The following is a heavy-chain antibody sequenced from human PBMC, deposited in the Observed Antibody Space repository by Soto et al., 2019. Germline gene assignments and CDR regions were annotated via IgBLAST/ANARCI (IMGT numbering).Heavy chain of an antibody. J-gene: IGHJ5*02. D-gene: IGHD6-13*01. CDR1: GGSISRGDCY. Sequence: PSETLSLTCTVSGGSISRGDCYWSWIRQPPGKGLEWIGYIYYSGSTYYNPSLKSRVTISVDTSKNQFSLKLSSVTAADTAVYYCARQRPDGSRLDPRGQGTLVTLSS. V-gene: IGHV4-30-4*01. CDR3: ARQRPDGSRLDP. CDR2: IYYSGST.